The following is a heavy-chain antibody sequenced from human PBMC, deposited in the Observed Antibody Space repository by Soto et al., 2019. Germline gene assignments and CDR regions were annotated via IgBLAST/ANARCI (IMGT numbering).Heavy chain of an antibody. D-gene: IGHD1-26*01. CDR2: INPGTGDT. CDR1: GFPFSAFA. Sequence: QVQLVQSGAEVKKPGASVRVSCTASGFPFSAFAIHWVRQAPGQGLEWMGWINPGTGDTKYSQRVQGRATLSLHTSGGTVFLEVGSRPAADTAFHFCGRTAGRWQLLPSWFHPWGQGALVIVSS. V-gene: IGHV1-3*01. CDR3: GRTAGRWQLLPSWFHP. J-gene: IGHJ5*02.